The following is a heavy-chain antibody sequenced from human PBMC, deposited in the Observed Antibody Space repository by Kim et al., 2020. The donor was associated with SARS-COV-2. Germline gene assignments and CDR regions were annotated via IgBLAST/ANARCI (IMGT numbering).Heavy chain of an antibody. Sequence: ADAGKGRLTNSRENSKNTLYLQMNSRRAEEPAVYYCAKTGGIAAAPFDSWGQGTLVTVSS. CDR3: AKTGGIAAAPFDS. D-gene: IGHD6-13*01. J-gene: IGHJ4*02. V-gene: IGHV3-23*01.